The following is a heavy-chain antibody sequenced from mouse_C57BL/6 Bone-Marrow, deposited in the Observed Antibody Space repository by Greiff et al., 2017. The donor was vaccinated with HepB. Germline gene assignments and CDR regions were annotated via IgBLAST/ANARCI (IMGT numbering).Heavy chain of an antibody. CDR1: GFNIKDDY. CDR2: IDPENGDT. J-gene: IGHJ4*01. Sequence: EVQGVESGAELVRPGASVKLSCTASGFNIKDDYMHWVKQRPEQGLEWIGWIDPENGDTEYASKFQGKATITADTSSNTAYLQLSSLTSEDTAVYYCAPYYYGSSYCAMDYWGQGTSVTVSS. CDR3: APYYYGSSYCAMDY. V-gene: IGHV14-4*01. D-gene: IGHD1-1*01.